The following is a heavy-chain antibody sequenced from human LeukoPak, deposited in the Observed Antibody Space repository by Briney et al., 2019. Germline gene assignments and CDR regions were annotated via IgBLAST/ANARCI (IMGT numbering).Heavy chain of an antibody. V-gene: IGHV5-51*01. CDR3: ARRNYYGSGSYSSVYMDV. D-gene: IGHD3-10*01. CDR2: IYPGDSDT. Sequence: GESLKIFCKGSGYSFTSYWIGWVRQMPGKGLEWMGIIYPGDSDTRYSPSFQGQVTISADKSISTAYLQWSSLKASDTAMYYCARRNYYGSGSYSSVYMDVWGKGTTVTISS. CDR1: GYSFTSYW. J-gene: IGHJ6*03.